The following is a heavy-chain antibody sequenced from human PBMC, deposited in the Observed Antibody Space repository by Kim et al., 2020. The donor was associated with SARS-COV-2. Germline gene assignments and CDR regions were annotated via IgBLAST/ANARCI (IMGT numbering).Heavy chain of an antibody. CDR1: GFTFSSYA. D-gene: IGHD3-16*02. CDR2: ISGSGGST. Sequence: GGSLRLSCAASGFTFSSYAMSWVRQAPGKGLEWVSAISGSGGSTYYADSVKGRFTISRDNSKNTLYLQMNSLRAEDTAVYYCAKGPGTITFGGVIVIGAFDDWGQGALFTVSS. CDR3: AKGPGTITFGGVIVIGAFDD. J-gene: IGHJ4*02. V-gene: IGHV3-23*01.